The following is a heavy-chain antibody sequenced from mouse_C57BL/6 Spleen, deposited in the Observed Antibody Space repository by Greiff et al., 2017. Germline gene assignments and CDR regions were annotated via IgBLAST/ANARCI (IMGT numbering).Heavy chain of an antibody. CDR3: ARARNGNYVFFFDY. CDR1: GFTFSSYA. J-gene: IGHJ2*01. CDR2: ISDGGSST. D-gene: IGHD2-1*01. Sequence: DVMLVESGGGLVKPGGSLKLSCAASGFTFSSYAMSWVRQTPEKRLEWVATISDGGSSTYYPDNVKGRFTISRDNAKNNLYLQMSHLKSEDTAMYYCARARNGNYVFFFDYWGQGTTLTVSS. V-gene: IGHV5-4*03.